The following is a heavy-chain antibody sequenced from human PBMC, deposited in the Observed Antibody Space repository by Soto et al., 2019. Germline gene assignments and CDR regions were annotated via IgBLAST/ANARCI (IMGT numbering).Heavy chain of an antibody. CDR1: GGSISSSNW. V-gene: IGHV4-4*02. Sequence: SETLSLTCAVSGGSISSSNWWSWVRQPPGKGLEWIGEIYHSGSTNHNPSLKSRVTISVDESKNQFSLKLSSVTAADTAVYYCARFNSGSYYEAFDIWGQGTMVTVSS. D-gene: IGHD1-26*01. CDR3: ARFNSGSYYEAFDI. CDR2: IYHSGST. J-gene: IGHJ3*02.